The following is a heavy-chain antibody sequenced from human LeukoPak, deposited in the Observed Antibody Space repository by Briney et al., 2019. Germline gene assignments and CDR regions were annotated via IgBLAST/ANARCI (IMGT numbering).Heavy chain of an antibody. Sequence: SETLSLTCTVSGYSISSGYYWGWIRQPPGKGLEWIGSIYHSGSTYYNPSLKSRVTISVDTSKNQFSLKLSSVTAADTAVYYCARGGEHIAAAGTGHWFDPWGQGTLVTVSS. CDR1: GYSISSGYY. J-gene: IGHJ5*02. D-gene: IGHD6-13*01. CDR3: ARGGEHIAAAGTGHWFDP. V-gene: IGHV4-38-2*02. CDR2: IYHSGST.